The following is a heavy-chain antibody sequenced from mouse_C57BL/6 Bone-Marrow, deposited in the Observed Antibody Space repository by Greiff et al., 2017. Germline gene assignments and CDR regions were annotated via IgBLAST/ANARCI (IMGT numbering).Heavy chain of an antibody. J-gene: IGHJ2*01. CDR3: ARHDYGCGYGY. CDR1: GYTFTNYW. CDR2: IYPGRGST. Sequence: QVQLQQSGAELVKPGASVKMSCKASGYTFTNYWIGWVKQRPGQGLEWIGVIYPGRGSTNYNEKFKGKATLTADKSSSTAYMQLSRLTSEDSAVYYCARHDYGCGYGYWGQGTTLTVSS. V-gene: IGHV1-63*01. D-gene: IGHD1-2*01.